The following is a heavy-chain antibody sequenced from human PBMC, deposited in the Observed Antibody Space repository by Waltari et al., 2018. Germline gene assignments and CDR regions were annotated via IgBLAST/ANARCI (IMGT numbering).Heavy chain of an antibody. CDR1: GYIFTSYY. Sequence: QVQLLQSGAEGKKPGASVKVSCKASGYIFTSYYVHWVRQAPGQGLEWMGMITPSGGSTSYAQNFQDRVAMTRDTSSTTVYMELSGLRSEDTAVYFCARGQDGRPATFEYWGQGTQVTVSS. CDR2: ITPSGGST. D-gene: IGHD1-26*01. CDR3: ARGQDGRPATFEY. V-gene: IGHV1-46*01. J-gene: IGHJ4*02.